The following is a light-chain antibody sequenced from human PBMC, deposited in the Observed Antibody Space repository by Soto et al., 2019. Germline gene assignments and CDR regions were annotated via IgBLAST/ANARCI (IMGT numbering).Light chain of an antibody. CDR2: DVA. CDR1: SSDVGGSNF. Sequence: QSVLTQPASVSASPGQSITISCTGTSSDVGGSNFVSWYQQHPGKPPKLIIYDVATRPSGVSNRFSGSKSGSTASLAISGLQSEDEADYYCAAWADSLKGPVFGGGTQLTVL. CDR3: AAWADSLKGPV. J-gene: IGLJ2*01. V-gene: IGLV2-14*03.